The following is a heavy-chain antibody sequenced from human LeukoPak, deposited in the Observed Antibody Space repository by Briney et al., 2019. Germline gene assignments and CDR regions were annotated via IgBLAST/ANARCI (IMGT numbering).Heavy chain of an antibody. V-gene: IGHV1-46*01. Sequence: ASVKVSCKASGYTFTSYYMHWVRQAPGQGLEWMGIINPSGGSTSYAQKFQGRVTITADESTSTAYMELSSLRSEDTAVYYCARGYYYDSSGYYPDYWGQGTLVTVSS. J-gene: IGHJ4*02. CDR1: GYTFTSYY. CDR3: ARGYYYDSSGYYPDY. CDR2: INPSGGST. D-gene: IGHD3-22*01.